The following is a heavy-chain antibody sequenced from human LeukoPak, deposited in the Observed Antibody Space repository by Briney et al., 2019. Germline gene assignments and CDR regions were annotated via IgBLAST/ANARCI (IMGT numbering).Heavy chain of an antibody. V-gene: IGHV3-30*04. CDR1: GFTFSSYA. D-gene: IGHD3-10*01. J-gene: IGHJ4*02. Sequence: GGSLRLSCAASGFTFSSYAMHWVRQAPGKGLEWVAVISYDGSNKYYADSVKGRFTIPRDNSKNTLYLQMNSLRAEDTAVYYCARDWEYYYGSGVLYYWGQGTLVTVSS. CDR2: ISYDGSNK. CDR3: ARDWEYYYGSGVLYY.